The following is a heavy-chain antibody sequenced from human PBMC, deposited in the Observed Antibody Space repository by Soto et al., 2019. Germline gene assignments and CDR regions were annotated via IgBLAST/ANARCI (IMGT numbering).Heavy chain of an antibody. D-gene: IGHD1-26*01. Sequence: PGGSLRLSCTASGFTFNTHWMHWVRQAPGKGLVWVSRIYFDGITTNYADSVKGRLTVFRDNAKNTVYLHVNTLRDEDTAVYYCARGGAMGVDYWGQGTLVTVSS. CDR2: IYFDGITT. J-gene: IGHJ4*02. CDR3: ARGGAMGVDY. V-gene: IGHV3-74*01. CDR1: GFTFNTHW.